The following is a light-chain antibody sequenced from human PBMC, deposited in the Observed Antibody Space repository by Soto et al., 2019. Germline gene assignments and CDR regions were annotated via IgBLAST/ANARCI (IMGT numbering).Light chain of an antibody. CDR2: DVN. CDR3: CSYTATTTYV. CDR1: GNDVGGYTF. V-gene: IGLV2-14*03. Sequence: QSVLTQPASVSGSPGQSISISCTGTGNDVGGYTFVSWYQQHPDKVPKLVIFDVNRRPSGVSDRFSGSKSVNAASLTISGLQAEDEADYYCCSYTATTTYVFGTGTKVTLL. J-gene: IGLJ1*01.